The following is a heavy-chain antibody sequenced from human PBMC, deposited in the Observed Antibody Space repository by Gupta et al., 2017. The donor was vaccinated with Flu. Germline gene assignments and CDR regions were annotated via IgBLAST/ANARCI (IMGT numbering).Heavy chain of an antibody. Sequence: EVRLVESGGGLVQPGGSLRLSCAASEFALSNYWLHWVPQAPGKGLVWVAHISSDGSNTIYADSVKGRFTISRDNAKNTLFLQMNSLRAEDTAVYYCARDQVVRAQRRVAFDIWGQGAMFVVSS. J-gene: IGHJ3*02. CDR1: EFALSNYW. CDR2: ISSDGSNT. V-gene: IGHV3-74*01. D-gene: IGHD3-10*01. CDR3: ARDQVVRAQRRVAFDI.